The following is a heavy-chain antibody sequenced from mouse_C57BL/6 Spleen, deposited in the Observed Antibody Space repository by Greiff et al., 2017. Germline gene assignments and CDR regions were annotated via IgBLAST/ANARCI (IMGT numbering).Heavy chain of an antibody. Sequence: QVQLQQPGAELVKPGASVKLSCKASGYTFTSHWMQWVKQRPGQGLEWIGEIDPSDSSTNYNQKFKGEATLTVDTSSSTAYMHLSSLTSEDSAVYYCARRDEGFQFAYWGQGTLGTVSA. V-gene: IGHV1-50*01. CDR3: ARRDEGFQFAY. CDR1: GYTFTSHW. J-gene: IGHJ3*01. CDR2: IDPSDSST.